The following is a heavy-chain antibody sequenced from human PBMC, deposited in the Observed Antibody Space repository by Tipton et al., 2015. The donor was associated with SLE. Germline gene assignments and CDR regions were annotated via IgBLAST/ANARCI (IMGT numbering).Heavy chain of an antibody. CDR2: INHSGST. D-gene: IGHD3-16*01. CDR1: GGSISSSSYY. CDR3: ASGGRWGY. V-gene: IGHV4-39*07. Sequence: TLSLTCTVSGGSISSSSYYWSWIRQPAGKGLEWIGEINHSGSTNYNPSLKSRVTISVDTSKNQFSLKLSSVTAADTAVYYCASGGRWGYWGQGTLVTVSS. J-gene: IGHJ4*02.